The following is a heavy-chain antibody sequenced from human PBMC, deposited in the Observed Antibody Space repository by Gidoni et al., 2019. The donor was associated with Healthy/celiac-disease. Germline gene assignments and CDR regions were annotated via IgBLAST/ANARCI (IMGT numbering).Heavy chain of an antibody. V-gene: IGHV3-53*04. J-gene: IGHJ3*02. CDR1: GFTVSSNY. Sequence: EVQLVESGGGLVQPGGSLRLSCAASGFTVSSNYMSWVRQAPGKGLEWVSVIYSGGSTYYADSVKGRFTISRHNSKNTLYLQMNSLRAEYTAVYYCARDSREDSGSGLPELLPGGAFDIWGQGTMVTVSS. D-gene: IGHD1-26*01. CDR2: IYSGGST. CDR3: ARDSREDSGSGLPELLPGGAFDI.